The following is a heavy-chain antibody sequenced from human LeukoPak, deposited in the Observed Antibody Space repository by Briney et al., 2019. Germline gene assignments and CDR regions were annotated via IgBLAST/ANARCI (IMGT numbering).Heavy chain of an antibody. J-gene: IGHJ4*02. V-gene: IGHV4-34*01. Sequence: SETLSLTCAVYGGSFSGYYWSWIRQPPGKGLEWIGEINHSGSTNYNPSLTSRVTISVDTSKNQFSLKLSSVTAADTAVYYCARGRSPYYYGSGSYGYHFDYWGQGTLVTVSS. CDR3: ARGRSPYYYGSGSYGYHFDY. CDR2: INHSGST. CDR1: GGSFSGYY. D-gene: IGHD3-10*01.